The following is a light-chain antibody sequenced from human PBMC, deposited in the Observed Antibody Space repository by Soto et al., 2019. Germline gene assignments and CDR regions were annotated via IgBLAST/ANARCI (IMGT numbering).Light chain of an antibody. V-gene: IGKV1-9*01. CDR1: QAILRP. CDR3: QQLNSYRLT. J-gene: IGKJ4*02. CDR2: VAS. Sequence: IPLTQSPSSLSASVGDRVTITCRASQAILRPLAWYQQKRGKAPKFXVYVASTLQSGVPSRFSGSGSGTEFSLSINSLQPEDFATYYCQQLNSYRLTVGGGTKV.